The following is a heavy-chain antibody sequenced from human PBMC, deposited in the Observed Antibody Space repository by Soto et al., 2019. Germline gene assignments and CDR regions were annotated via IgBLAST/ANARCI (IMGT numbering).Heavy chain of an antibody. CDR2: ITASGTI. CDR1: GFIFTRQS. V-gene: IGHV3-48*04. CDR3: ATDPVGSDLSYY. Sequence: EVQLVESGGGLVQPGGSLRLSCAASGFIFTRQSMNWVRQAPGKGLEWISCITASGTIYYADSVKGRFTISRDNARNSLYLQMNSLRADDTALYYCATDPVGSDLSYYWGRGTLVTVSS. D-gene: IGHD2-21*02. J-gene: IGHJ4*02.